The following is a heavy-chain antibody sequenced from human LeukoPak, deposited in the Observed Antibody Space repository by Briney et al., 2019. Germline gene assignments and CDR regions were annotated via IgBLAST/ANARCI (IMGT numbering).Heavy chain of an antibody. J-gene: IGHJ6*03. CDR2: INHSGST. D-gene: IGHD3-22*01. Sequence: SETLSLTCAVYGGSFSGYYWSWIRQPPGKGLEWIGEINHSGSTNYNPSLKSRVTISVDTSKNQFSLKLSSVTAADTAVYYCARVRYYYDSSGYYPRYYYYMDVWGKGTTVTVSS. CDR3: ARVRYYYDSSGYYPRYYYYMDV. CDR1: GGSFSGYY. V-gene: IGHV4-34*01.